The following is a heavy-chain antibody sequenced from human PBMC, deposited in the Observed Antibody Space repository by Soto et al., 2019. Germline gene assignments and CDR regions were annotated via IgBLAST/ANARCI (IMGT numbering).Heavy chain of an antibody. CDR2: FDPEDGET. D-gene: IGHD3-3*02. Sequence: ASVKVSCKVSGYTLTELSMHWVRQAPGKGLEWMGGFDPEDGETIYAQKFQGRVTMTEDTSTDTAYMELSSLRSEDTAVYYCATAELENNWFDPWGQGPLVTVPS. V-gene: IGHV1-24*01. J-gene: IGHJ5*02. CDR1: GYTLTELS. CDR3: ATAELENNWFDP.